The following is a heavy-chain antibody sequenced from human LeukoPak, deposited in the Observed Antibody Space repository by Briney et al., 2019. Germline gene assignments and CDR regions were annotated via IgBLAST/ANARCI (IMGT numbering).Heavy chain of an antibody. CDR2: IYYSGST. Sequence: SETLSLTCTVSGCSISSSSYYWGWIRQPPGKGLEWIGSIYYSGSTYYNPSLKSRVTISVDTSKNQFSLKLSSVTAADTAVYYCAGRGITIFGVVYSEFWFDPWGQGTLVTVSS. CDR1: GCSISSSSYY. J-gene: IGHJ5*02. CDR3: AGRGITIFGVVYSEFWFDP. D-gene: IGHD3-3*01. V-gene: IGHV4-39*01.